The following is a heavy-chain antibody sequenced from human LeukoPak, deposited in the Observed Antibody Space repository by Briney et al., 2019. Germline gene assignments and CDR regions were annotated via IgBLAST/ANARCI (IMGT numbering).Heavy chain of an antibody. Sequence: ASVKVSCKASGYTFSDSYMYWVRLAPGQGLEWLGLVNAESGGTTYAQKFQGRVTMTRDTSISTADMELSSLRSDDTAIYYCARTTTLTSVFDYWGQGTLVTVSS. CDR2: VNAESGGT. CDR3: ARTTTLTSVFDY. J-gene: IGHJ4*02. D-gene: IGHD4-17*01. V-gene: IGHV1-2*02. CDR1: GYTFSDSY.